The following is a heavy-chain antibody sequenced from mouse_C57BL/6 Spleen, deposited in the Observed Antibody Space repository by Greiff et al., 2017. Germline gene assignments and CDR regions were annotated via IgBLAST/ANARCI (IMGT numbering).Heavy chain of an antibody. CDR3: ARVGYFDYDGGYCDFEV. D-gene: IGHD2-4*01. J-gene: IGHJ1*03. CDR1: GYTFTSYW. V-gene: IGHV1-72*01. Sequence: QVQLQQPGAELVKPGASVKLSCKASGYTFTSYWMHWVKQRPGRGLEWIGRIDPNSGSTKYNEKFKSKATLTVDKSSSTAYMQLSSLTSEDSAVYECARVGYFDYDGGYCDFEVWGTGTTVTVAS. CDR2: IDPNSGST.